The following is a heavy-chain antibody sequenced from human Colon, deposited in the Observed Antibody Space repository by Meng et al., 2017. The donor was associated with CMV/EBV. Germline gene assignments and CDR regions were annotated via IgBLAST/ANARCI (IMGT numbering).Heavy chain of an antibody. CDR1: GLTFSSFG. CDR3: AKANYDFWSGYFGALDY. J-gene: IGHJ4*02. CDR2: MRYDGSNK. Sequence: GGSLRLSCAASGLTFSSFGMHWVRQAPGKGLEWVAFMRYDGSNKYYRDSVKGRFTISRDNSKNTLYLQMKSLRAEDTAMYYCAKANYDFWSGYFGALDYWGQGTLVTVSS. D-gene: IGHD3-3*01. V-gene: IGHV3-30*02.